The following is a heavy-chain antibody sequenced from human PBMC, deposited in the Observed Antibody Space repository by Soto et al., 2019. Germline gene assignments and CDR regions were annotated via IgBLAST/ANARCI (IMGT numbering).Heavy chain of an antibody. CDR2: IYYSGST. Sequence: PSQTLSLTCTVSGRSISSYYWSWIRQPPGKGLEWIGYIYYSGSTNYNPSLKSRVTISVDTSKNQFSLKLSSVTAADTAVYYCAIDGADNYYYYYGMDVWGQGTMVTVSS. V-gene: IGHV4-59*12. CDR1: GRSISSYY. CDR3: AIDGADNYYYYYGMDV. D-gene: IGHD2-15*01. J-gene: IGHJ6*02.